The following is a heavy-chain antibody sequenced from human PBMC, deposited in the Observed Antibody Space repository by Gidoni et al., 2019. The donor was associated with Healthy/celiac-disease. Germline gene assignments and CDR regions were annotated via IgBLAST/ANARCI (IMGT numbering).Heavy chain of an antibody. CDR1: GYTLTELS. V-gene: IGHV1-24*01. D-gene: IGHD3-9*01. Sequence: QVQLVQSGAEVKKPGASVKVSCKVSGYTLTELSMHWVRQAPGKGLEWMGGFDPEDGETIYAQKFQGRVTMTEDTSTDTAYMELSSLRSEDTAVYYCATVLRYFDWFSNWFDPWGQGTLVTVSS. CDR3: ATVLRYFDWFSNWFDP. J-gene: IGHJ5*02. CDR2: FDPEDGET.